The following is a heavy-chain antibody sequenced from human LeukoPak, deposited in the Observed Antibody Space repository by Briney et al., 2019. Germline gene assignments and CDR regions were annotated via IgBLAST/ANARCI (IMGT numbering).Heavy chain of an antibody. V-gene: IGHV3-30*18. Sequence: GRSLRLSCAASGFTFSNYGMHWVRQAPGKGLEWLAVISYDGNSKYYADSVKGRYTISRDNSKNTLYPQFDSLETEDTAVHHCAKDKRAYYGGNSYYYGMDVWGQGTTVTVSS. J-gene: IGHJ6*02. CDR2: ISYDGNSK. D-gene: IGHD4-23*01. CDR3: AKDKRAYYGGNSYYYGMDV. CDR1: GFTFSNYG.